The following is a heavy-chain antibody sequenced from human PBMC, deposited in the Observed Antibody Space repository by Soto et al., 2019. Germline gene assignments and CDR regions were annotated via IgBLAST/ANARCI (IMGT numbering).Heavy chain of an antibody. CDR2: MNPNSGNT. Sequence: QVQLVQSGAEVKKPGASVKVSCKASGYTFTSYDINWVRQATGQGLEWMGWMNPNSGNTGYAHKFQGRVTMTRNTCISTAYRELSSLRSEDTAVYYCASRFLRGMWAFDIWGQGTMVTVSS. D-gene: IGHD3-16*01. CDR3: ASRFLRGMWAFDI. J-gene: IGHJ3*02. V-gene: IGHV1-8*01. CDR1: GYTFTSYD.